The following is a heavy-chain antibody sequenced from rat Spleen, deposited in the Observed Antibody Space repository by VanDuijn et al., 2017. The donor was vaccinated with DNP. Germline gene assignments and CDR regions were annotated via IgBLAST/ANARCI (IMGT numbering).Heavy chain of an antibody. D-gene: IGHD3-7*01. V-gene: IGHV5S13*01. CDR1: GFTFSNNG. J-gene: IGHJ3*01. CDR2: ITNSGGSI. CDR3: ATSESAGFVF. Sequence: EVQLVESGGGLVQPGRSLKLSCAASGFTFSNNGMAWVRQAPTKGLEWVASITNSGGSIYYRDSVKGRFTISRDNGKSTLYLQMDSLRSEDTATYYCATSESAGFVFWGQGTLVTVSS.